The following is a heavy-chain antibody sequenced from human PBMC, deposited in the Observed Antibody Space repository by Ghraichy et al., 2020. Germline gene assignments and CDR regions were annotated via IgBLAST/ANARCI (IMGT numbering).Heavy chain of an antibody. J-gene: IGHJ3*02. D-gene: IGHD1-1*01. Sequence: GGSLRLSCAASGFTFSSYDMHWVRQATGKGLEWVSGIGTAGDTYYAGSVKGRFTISRENAKNSLYLQMNSLRAGDTAVYYCARGGTPEAFDIWGQGTMVTVSS. CDR3: ARGGTPEAFDI. CDR1: GFTFSSYD. CDR2: IGTAGDT. V-gene: IGHV3-13*04.